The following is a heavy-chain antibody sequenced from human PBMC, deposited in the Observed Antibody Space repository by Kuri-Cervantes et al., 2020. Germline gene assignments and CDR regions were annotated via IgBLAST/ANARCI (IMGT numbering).Heavy chain of an antibody. CDR2: INPSGGST. CDR3: ARGWDYYGSGGYYGFDY. J-gene: IGHJ4*02. Sequence: ASVKVSCKASGYTFTSYGISWVRQAPGQGLEWMGIINPSGGSTSYAQKFQGRVTMTRDTSTSTVYMELSSLRSEDTAVYYCARGWDYYGSGGYYGFDYWGQGTLVTVSS. D-gene: IGHD3-10*01. V-gene: IGHV1-46*01. CDR1: GYTFTSYG.